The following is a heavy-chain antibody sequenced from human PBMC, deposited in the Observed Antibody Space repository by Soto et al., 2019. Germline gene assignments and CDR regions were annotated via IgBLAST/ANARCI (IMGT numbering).Heavy chain of an antibody. CDR2: ISNDGSNK. CDR1: GFTFSSYG. J-gene: IGHJ4*02. Sequence: GESLKISCAASGFTFSSYGMHWVRQAPGKGLEWVAIISNDGSNKYYADSVKGRFTISRDNSKNTLYLQMNSLRSDDTAVYYCAKDGGYWNPNYWGQGTLVTVSS. CDR3: AKDGGYWNPNY. V-gene: IGHV3-30*18. D-gene: IGHD2-21*02.